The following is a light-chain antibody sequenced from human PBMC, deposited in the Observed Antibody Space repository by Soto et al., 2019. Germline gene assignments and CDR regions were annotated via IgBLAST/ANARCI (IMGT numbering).Light chain of an antibody. CDR3: QHRSNWPMYT. V-gene: IGKV3-11*01. Sequence: EIVLTQSPATLSLSPGERDTLSCRASQSVSSYLAWYQQKPVQAPRLIIYDASNRATGIPARFSGSGCGTALSLANTNFEPEDFSVYYCQHRSNWPMYTFGQGNKQEIK. CDR1: QSVSSY. CDR2: DAS. J-gene: IGKJ2*01.